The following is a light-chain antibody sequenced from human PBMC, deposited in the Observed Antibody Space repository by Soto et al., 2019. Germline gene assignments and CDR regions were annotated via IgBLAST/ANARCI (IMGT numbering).Light chain of an antibody. J-gene: IGLJ2*01. CDR3: QTWGSGIQV. CDR2: VNSDGSH. V-gene: IGLV4-69*01. CDR1: SGHSSYA. Sequence: QLVLTQSPSASPSLGASVKLTCTLSSGHSSYAIAWHQQQPEKGPRYSMKVNSDGSHSKGDGIPDRFSGSSSGAERYLTISSLQSEDEADYYCQTWGSGIQVFGGGTQLTVL.